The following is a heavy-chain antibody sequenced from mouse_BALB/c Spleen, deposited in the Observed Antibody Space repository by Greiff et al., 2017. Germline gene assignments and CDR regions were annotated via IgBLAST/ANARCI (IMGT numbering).Heavy chain of an antibody. Sequence: QVQLQQSGAELMKPGASVKISCKATGYTFSSYWIEWVKQRPGHGLEWIGEILPGSGSTNYNEKFKGKATFTADTSSNTAYMQLSSLTSEDSAVYYCARVTTGAYYAMDYWGQGTSVTVSS. CDR3: ARVTTGAYYAMDY. V-gene: IGHV1-9*01. CDR2: ILPGSGST. CDR1: GYTFSSYW. D-gene: IGHD2-12*01. J-gene: IGHJ4*01.